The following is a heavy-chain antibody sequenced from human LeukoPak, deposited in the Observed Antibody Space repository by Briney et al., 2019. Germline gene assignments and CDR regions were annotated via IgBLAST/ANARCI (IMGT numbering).Heavy chain of an antibody. CDR3: ARDQYIVANDGQGCFDY. CDR1: GFTFSTYG. V-gene: IGHV1-18*01. D-gene: IGHD5-12*01. CDR2: ISVYSGKA. J-gene: IGHJ4*02. Sequence: ASVQISCKASGFTFSTYGVSWVRQAPGQGLEWMGGISVYSGKATYGQKFQTRVTLTTDTSTDTVYMELRSLRSDDTAMYFCARDQYIVANDGQGCFDYWGQGTLVTVSS.